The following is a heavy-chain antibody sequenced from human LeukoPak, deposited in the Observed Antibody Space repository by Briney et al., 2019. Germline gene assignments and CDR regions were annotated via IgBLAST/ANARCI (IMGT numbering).Heavy chain of an antibody. D-gene: IGHD3-22*01. CDR1: GFTFSIFA. J-gene: IGHJ3*01. CDR2: IGSPDET. V-gene: IGHV3-23*01. Sequence: GGSLRLSCAASGFTFSIFAMTWVRQAPGKGLEWVSTIGSPDETYYADSVKGRFTLSRDNSMNTLYLQMSSLRAEDTAVYYCAKDAISMNKIWDAFDVWGQGTVVSVSS. CDR3: AKDAISMNKIWDAFDV.